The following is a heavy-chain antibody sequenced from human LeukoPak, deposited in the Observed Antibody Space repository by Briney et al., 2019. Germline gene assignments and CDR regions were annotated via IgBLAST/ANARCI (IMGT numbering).Heavy chain of an antibody. V-gene: IGHV1-46*01. D-gene: IGHD3-10*01. Sequence: ASVKVSCKASGYTFTSYYMHWVRQAPGQGPEWMGIINPSGGSTSYAQKFQGRVTMTRDMSTSTVYMELSSLRSEDTAVYYCARDFYGSGSYNWFDPWGQGTLVTVSS. CDR2: INPSGGST. CDR1: GYTFTSYY. CDR3: ARDFYGSGSYNWFDP. J-gene: IGHJ5*02.